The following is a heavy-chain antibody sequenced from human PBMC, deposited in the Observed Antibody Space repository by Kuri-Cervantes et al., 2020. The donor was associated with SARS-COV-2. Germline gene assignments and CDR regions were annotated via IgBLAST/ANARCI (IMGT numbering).Heavy chain of an antibody. Sequence: SETLSFTCAVSGYSISSSNWWGWIRQPPGKGLEWIGYIYYSGSTYYNPSLKSRVTMSVDTSKNQFSLKLSSVTAVDAAVYYCARTGYYDSSGPVGWFDPWGQGTLVTVSS. CDR1: GYSISSSNW. D-gene: IGHD3-22*01. V-gene: IGHV4-28*01. CDR2: IYYSGST. J-gene: IGHJ5*02. CDR3: ARTGYYDSSGPVGWFDP.